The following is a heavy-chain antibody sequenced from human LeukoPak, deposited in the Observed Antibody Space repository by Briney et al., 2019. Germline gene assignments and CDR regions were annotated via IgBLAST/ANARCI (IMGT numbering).Heavy chain of an antibody. V-gene: IGHV3-74*01. Sequence: PGGSLRLSCAASGFTFSSYWMHWVRQAPGKGLVWVSRINSDGSSTSYADSVKGRFTISRDNSKNTLYLQMNSLRAEDTAVYYCARPWQNYYDSAFDYWGQGTLVTVSS. CDR2: INSDGSST. CDR3: ARPWQNYYDSAFDY. D-gene: IGHD3-22*01. J-gene: IGHJ4*02. CDR1: GFTFSSYW.